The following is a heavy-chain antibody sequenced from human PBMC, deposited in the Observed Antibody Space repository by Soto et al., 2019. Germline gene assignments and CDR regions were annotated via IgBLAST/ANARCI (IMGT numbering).Heavy chain of an antibody. CDR3: ARESEDLTSNFDY. CDR1: GFAFTRYS. J-gene: IGHJ4*02. V-gene: IGHV3-21*06. Sequence: PGGSLRLSCAASGFAFTRYSMNWFRQAPGKGLEWVSSISSITNYIYYGDSMKGRFTISRDNAKNSLYLEMNSLRAEDTAVYYCARESEDLTSNFDYWGQGTLVTVSS. CDR2: ISSITNYI.